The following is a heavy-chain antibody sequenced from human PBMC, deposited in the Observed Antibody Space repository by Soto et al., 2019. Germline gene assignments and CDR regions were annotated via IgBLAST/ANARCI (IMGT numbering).Heavy chain of an antibody. CDR1: GGTFSSYA. Sequence: SVKVSCKASGGTFSSYAISWVRQAPGQGLEWMGGIIPIFGTANYAQKFQGRVTITADESTSTAYMGLSSLRSEDTAVYYCARLAHYYGSGSYLTSFDYWGQGTLVTVSS. V-gene: IGHV1-69*13. CDR3: ARLAHYYGSGSYLTSFDY. CDR2: IIPIFGTA. D-gene: IGHD3-10*01. J-gene: IGHJ4*02.